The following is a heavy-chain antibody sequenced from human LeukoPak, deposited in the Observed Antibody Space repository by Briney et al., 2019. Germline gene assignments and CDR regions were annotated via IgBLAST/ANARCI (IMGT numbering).Heavy chain of an antibody. CDR1: GGSISSGSYY. D-gene: IGHD6-19*01. CDR3: ARSGGWSEYFDY. V-gene: IGHV4-61*02. Sequence: SETLSLTWTVSGGSISSGSYYWSWIRQPAGKGLEWIGRIYTSGSTNYNPSLKSRVTISVDTSKNQFSLKLSSVTAADTAVYYCARSGGWSEYFDYWGQGTLVTVSS. CDR2: IYTSGST. J-gene: IGHJ4*02.